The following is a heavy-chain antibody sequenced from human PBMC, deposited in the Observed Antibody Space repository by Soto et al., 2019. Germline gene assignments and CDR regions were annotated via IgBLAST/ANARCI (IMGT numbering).Heavy chain of an antibody. CDR3: ARDQSGTTTLHWFDP. CDR2: IIPILGIA. Sequence: QVQLVQSGAEVKKPGSSVKVSCKASGGTFSSYTISWVRQAPGQGLEWMGRIIPILGIANYAQKFQGRVTITADKPTSTAYMELSSLRSEDTAVYYCARDQSGTTTLHWFDPWGQGNLVTVSA. V-gene: IGHV1-69*08. J-gene: IGHJ5*02. CDR1: GGTFSSYT. D-gene: IGHD1-1*01.